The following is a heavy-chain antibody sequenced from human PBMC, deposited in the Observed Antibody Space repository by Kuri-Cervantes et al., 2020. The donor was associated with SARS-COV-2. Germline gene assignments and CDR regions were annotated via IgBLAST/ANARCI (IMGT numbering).Heavy chain of an antibody. CDR1: GFTFSSYA. J-gene: IGHJ4*02. V-gene: IGHV3-30-3*01. CDR3: ATTLVGARNY. CDR2: ISYDGSNK. D-gene: IGHD1-26*01. Sequence: LSLTCAASGFTFSSYAMHWVRQAPGKGLEWVAVISYDGSNKYYADSVKGRFTISRDNSKNTLYLQMNSLRAEDTAVYYCATTLVGARNYWGQGTLVTGLL.